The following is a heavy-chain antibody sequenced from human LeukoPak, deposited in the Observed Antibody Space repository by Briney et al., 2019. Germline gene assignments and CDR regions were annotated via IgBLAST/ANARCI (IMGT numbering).Heavy chain of an antibody. CDR1: GASIRSGDYY. J-gene: IGHJ3*02. CDR2: IYDSGST. CDR3: ARARGHTLDAFDI. D-gene: IGHD2-2*02. Sequence: SETLSLTCTVSGASIRSGDYYWSWIRQPPGKGLGWIGYIYDSGSTYYNPSLKSRITISVDTSENRFSLKLSSVTAADTAVYYCARARGHTLDAFDIWGQGTMVTVSS. V-gene: IGHV4-30-4*02.